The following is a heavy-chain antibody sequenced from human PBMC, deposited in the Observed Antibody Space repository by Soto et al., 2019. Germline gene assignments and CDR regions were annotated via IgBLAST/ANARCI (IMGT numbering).Heavy chain of an antibody. CDR3: AKESKGWSSSWYGYFDY. J-gene: IGHJ4*02. CDR2: ISYDGSNK. CDR1: GFTFSSYG. Sequence: QVPLVESGGGVVQPGRSLRLSCAASGFTFSSYGMHWVRQAPGKGLEWVAVISYDGSNKYYADSVKGRFTISRDNSKNTLYLQMNSLRAEDTAVYYCAKESKGWSSSWYGYFDYWGQGTLVTVSS. V-gene: IGHV3-30*18. D-gene: IGHD6-13*01.